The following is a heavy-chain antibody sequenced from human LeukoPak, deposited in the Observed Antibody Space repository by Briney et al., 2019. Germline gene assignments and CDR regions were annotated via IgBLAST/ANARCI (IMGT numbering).Heavy chain of an antibody. CDR3: AKQSSSGWPPDTNWFDP. D-gene: IGHD6-19*01. Sequence: TGGSLRLSCAASGFTFSSYAMSWVRQAPGKGLEWVSAISGSGGSTYYADSVKGRFTISRDNSKNTLYLQMNSLRAEDTAVYYCAKQSSSGWPPDTNWFDPWGQGTLVTVSS. V-gene: IGHV3-23*01. J-gene: IGHJ5*02. CDR2: ISGSGGST. CDR1: GFTFSSYA.